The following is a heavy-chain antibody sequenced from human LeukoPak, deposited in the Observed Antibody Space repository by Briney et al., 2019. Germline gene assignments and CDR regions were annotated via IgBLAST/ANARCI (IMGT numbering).Heavy chain of an antibody. J-gene: IGHJ4*02. V-gene: IGHV1-2*06. Sequence: ASVKVSCKASGYTFTGYYMHWVRQAPAQGLEWMGRINPNSGGTNYSKKFLGRVTMTRVTSISTAYIELRSLRSDDPAVVYCSSDRVIGYWSGGSCSSLDYWGQGTLVTVSS. D-gene: IGHD2-15*01. CDR1: GYTFTGYY. CDR3: SSDRVIGYWSGGSCSSLDY. CDR2: INPNSGGT.